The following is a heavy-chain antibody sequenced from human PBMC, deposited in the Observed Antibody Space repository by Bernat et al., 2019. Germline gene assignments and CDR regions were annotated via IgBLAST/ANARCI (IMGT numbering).Heavy chain of an antibody. CDR3: ARLPKRSYSYGYVSNYYYGMDV. CDR2: IYPGDSDT. Sequence: EVQLVQSGAEVKKPGESLKISCKGSGYSFTSYWIGWVRQMPGKGLEWMGIIYPGDSDTRYSPSFQGQVTISADKSISTAYLQWSSLKASDTAMYYCARLPKRSYSYGYVSNYYYGMDVWGQGTTVTVSS. J-gene: IGHJ6*02. V-gene: IGHV5-51*01. D-gene: IGHD5-18*01. CDR1: GYSFTSYW.